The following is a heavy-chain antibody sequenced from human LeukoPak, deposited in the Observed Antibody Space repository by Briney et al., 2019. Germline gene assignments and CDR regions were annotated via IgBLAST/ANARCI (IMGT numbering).Heavy chain of an antibody. D-gene: IGHD4-17*01. CDR2: ISAYNGNT. V-gene: IGHV1-18*01. CDR3: ARVYGDYGFDY. J-gene: IGHJ4*02. Sequence: ASVKVSCKASGYTFTSYGISWVRQAPGQGLEWMGWISAYNGNTNYAQKFQGRVTITTDESTSTAYMELSSLRSEDTAVYYCARVYGDYGFDYWGQGTLVTVSS. CDR1: GYTFTSYG.